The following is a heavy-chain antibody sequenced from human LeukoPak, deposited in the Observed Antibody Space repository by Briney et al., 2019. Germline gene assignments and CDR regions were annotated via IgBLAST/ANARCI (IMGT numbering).Heavy chain of an antibody. CDR3: ARDGSGRFILYYGMDV. D-gene: IGHD3-3*01. CDR2: INPNSGGT. V-gene: IGHV1-2*02. Sequence: ASVKVSCKASGYTFTGYYMHWVRQAPGQGLEWMGWINPNSGGTNYAQKFQGRVTMTRDTSVSTAYMELSRLRSDDTAVYYCARDGSGRFILYYGMDVWGQGTTVTVSS. CDR1: GYTFTGYY. J-gene: IGHJ6*02.